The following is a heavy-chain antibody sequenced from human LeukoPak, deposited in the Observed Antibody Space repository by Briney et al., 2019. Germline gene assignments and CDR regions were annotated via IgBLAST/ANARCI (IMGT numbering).Heavy chain of an antibody. Sequence: GGPLRLSCAASGFTFSSYAMSWVRQAPGKGLEWVSAISGSGGSTYYADSVKGRFTISRDNSKNTLYLQMNSLRAEDTAVYYCAKDGGSQWGARNRKGAFDIWGQGTMVTVSS. V-gene: IGHV3-23*01. D-gene: IGHD1-26*01. CDR2: ISGSGGST. CDR1: GFTFSSYA. CDR3: AKDGGSQWGARNRKGAFDI. J-gene: IGHJ3*02.